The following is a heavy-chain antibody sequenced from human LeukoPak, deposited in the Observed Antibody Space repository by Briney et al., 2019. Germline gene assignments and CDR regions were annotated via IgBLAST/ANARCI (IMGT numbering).Heavy chain of an antibody. V-gene: IGHV3-7*01. CDR3: ASGYYDSSGYRTI. D-gene: IGHD3-22*01. Sequence: GGSLRLSCAASGFTFSSYWMSWGRQAPGKGLEWVANIKQDGSEKYYVDSVKGRFTISRDNAKNSLYLQMNSLRAEDTAVYYCASGYYDSSGYRTIWGQGTMVTVSS. J-gene: IGHJ3*02. CDR1: GFTFSSYW. CDR2: IKQDGSEK.